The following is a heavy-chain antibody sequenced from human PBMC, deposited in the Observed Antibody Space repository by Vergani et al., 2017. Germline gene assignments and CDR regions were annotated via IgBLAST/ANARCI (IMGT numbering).Heavy chain of an antibody. J-gene: IGHJ4*02. Sequence: QVQLQESGPGLVKPSETLSLTCAVSGYSISSGYYWGWIRQPPGKGLEWIGSIYHSGSTYYNPSLKSRVTISVDTSKNQFSLKLSSVTAADTAVYYCARQYVWGSYRYFDYWGQGTLVTVSS. CDR1: GYSISSGYY. V-gene: IGHV4-38-2*01. D-gene: IGHD3-16*02. CDR2: IYHSGST. CDR3: ARQYVWGSYRYFDY.